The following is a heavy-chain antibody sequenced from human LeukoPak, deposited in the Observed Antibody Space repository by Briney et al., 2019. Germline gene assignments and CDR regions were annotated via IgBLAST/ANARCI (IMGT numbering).Heavy chain of an antibody. D-gene: IGHD5-12*01. CDR1: GFTFSSYS. V-gene: IGHV3-48*01. J-gene: IGHJ6*02. CDR2: ISSSSSTI. Sequence: GGSLRLSCAASGFTFSSYSMNWARQAPGKGLEWVSYISSSSSTIYYADSVKGRFTISRDNAKNSLYLQMNSLRAEDTAVYYCARDIVATIDYYYYYYGMDVWGQGTTVTVSS. CDR3: ARDIVATIDYYYYYYGMDV.